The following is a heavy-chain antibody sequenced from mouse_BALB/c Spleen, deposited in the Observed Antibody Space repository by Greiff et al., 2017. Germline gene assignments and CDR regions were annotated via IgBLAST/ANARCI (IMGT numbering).Heavy chain of an antibody. CDR2: ISSGGGST. CDR1: GFAFSSYD. CDR3: ARHGNYGEPLWYFDV. Sequence: EVKLVESGGGLVKPGGSLKLSCAASGFAFSSYDMSWVRQTPEKRLEWVAYISSGGGSTYYPDTVKGRFTISRDNAKNTLYLQMSSLKSEDTAMYYCARHGNYGEPLWYFDVWGAGTTVTVSS. J-gene: IGHJ1*01. D-gene: IGHD2-1*01. V-gene: IGHV5-12-1*01.